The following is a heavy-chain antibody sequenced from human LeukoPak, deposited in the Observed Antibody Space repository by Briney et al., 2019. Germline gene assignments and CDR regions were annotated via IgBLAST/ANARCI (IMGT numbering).Heavy chain of an antibody. J-gene: IGHJ6*03. CDR1: GFTFDDYA. CDR3: AVTAMVSYYYYYMDV. CDR2: ISWNSGSI. Sequence: PGGSLRLSCAASGFTFDDYAMHWVRQAPGKGLEWVSGISWNSGSIGYADSVKGRFTISRDNAKNSLYLQMNSLRAEDTAVYYCAVTAMVSYYYYYMDVWGKGTTVTVSS. V-gene: IGHV3-9*01. D-gene: IGHD5-18*01.